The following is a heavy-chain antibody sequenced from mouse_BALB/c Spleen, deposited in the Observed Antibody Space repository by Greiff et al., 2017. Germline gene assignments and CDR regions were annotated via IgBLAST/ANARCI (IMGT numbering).Heavy chain of an antibody. CDR3: ALYYEKSRGFAY. V-gene: IGHV5-6-5*01. CDR2: ISSGGST. CDR1: GFTFSSYA. Sequence: DVQLVESGGGLVKPGGSLKLSCAASGFTFSSYAMSWVRQTPEKRLEWVASISSGGSTYYPDSVKGRFTISRDNARNILYLQMSSLRSEDTAMYYCALYYEKSRGFAYWGQGTLVTVSA. D-gene: IGHD1-1*01. J-gene: IGHJ3*01.